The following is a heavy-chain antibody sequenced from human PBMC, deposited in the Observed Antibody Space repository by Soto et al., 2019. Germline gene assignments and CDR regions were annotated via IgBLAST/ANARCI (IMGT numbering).Heavy chain of an antibody. CDR1: GYTFTSYY. J-gene: IGHJ6*02. V-gene: IGHV1-46*01. D-gene: IGHD3-3*01. CDR2: INPSGGST. Sequence: GASVKVSCKASGYTFTSYYMHWVRQAPGQGLEWMGIINPSGGSTSYAQKFQGRVTMTRDTSTSTVYMELSSLRSEDTAVYYCARDLRILEWLFGDYYYYGMDVWGQGTTVTVSS. CDR3: ARDLRILEWLFGDYYYYGMDV.